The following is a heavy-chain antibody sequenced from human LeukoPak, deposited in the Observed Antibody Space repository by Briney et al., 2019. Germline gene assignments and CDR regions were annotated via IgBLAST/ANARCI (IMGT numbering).Heavy chain of an antibody. Sequence: GGPLRLSCAASRFTFSSYWINWVRQAPGRGLEWVANIKQDGSEKFYVDSVKGRFTISRDNAKNSLYLPMNSLRVDGTAVYYCVRSSGWVLDYWGQGTQVTVSS. V-gene: IGHV3-7*01. CDR2: IKQDGSEK. D-gene: IGHD6-19*01. CDR1: RFTFSSYW. CDR3: VRSSGWVLDY. J-gene: IGHJ4*02.